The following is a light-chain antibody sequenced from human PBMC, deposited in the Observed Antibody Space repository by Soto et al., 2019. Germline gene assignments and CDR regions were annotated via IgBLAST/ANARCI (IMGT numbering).Light chain of an antibody. CDR3: QSYSSVIT. V-gene: IGKV1-27*01. CDR1: QGISNF. J-gene: IGKJ5*01. Sequence: DIQMTQSPSSLSASVGDIVTITCRASQGISNFLAWYQQKPGKVPKLLISAASTLQSGVPSRFSGSGSGTDFTLTITSLQPEDVATYYCQSYSSVITFGQGTRLEIK. CDR2: AAS.